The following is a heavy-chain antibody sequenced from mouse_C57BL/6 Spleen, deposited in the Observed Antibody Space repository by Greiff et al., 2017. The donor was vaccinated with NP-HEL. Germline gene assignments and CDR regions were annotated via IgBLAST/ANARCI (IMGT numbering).Heavy chain of an antibody. Sequence: QVQLKQPGTELVKPGASVKLSCKASGYTFTSYWMHWVKQRPGQGLEWIGNINPSNGGTNYNEKFKSKATLTVDKYSSTAYMQLSSLTSEDSAVYYCARYYYGSSYAMDYWGQGTSVTVSS. V-gene: IGHV1-53*01. J-gene: IGHJ4*01. CDR2: INPSNGGT. CDR1: GYTFTSYW. D-gene: IGHD1-1*01. CDR3: ARYYYGSSYAMDY.